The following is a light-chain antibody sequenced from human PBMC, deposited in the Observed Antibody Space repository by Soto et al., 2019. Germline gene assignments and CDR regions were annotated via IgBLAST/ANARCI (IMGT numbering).Light chain of an antibody. CDR1: QSLNST. J-gene: IGKJ1*01. CDR3: QQYNNCPWT. Sequence: DVEMTQSPSTLSASVGERVTITCRASQSLNSTLAWYQQRPGMAPTFLIYGASTIDTGIPARFSGSGSETEFTLTISSLQPEDFAVYYCQQYNNCPWTFGQGTRVEI. CDR2: GAS. V-gene: IGKV1-5*03.